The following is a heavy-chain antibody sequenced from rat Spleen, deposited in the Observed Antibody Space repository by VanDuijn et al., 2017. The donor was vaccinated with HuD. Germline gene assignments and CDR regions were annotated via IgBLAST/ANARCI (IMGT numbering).Heavy chain of an antibody. Sequence: EVQLVESGGGLVQPGRSMKLSCAASGFTFSDYFMAWVRQAPRKGLEWVASISYDGSSTYYRDSVKGRFTISRDNAKSTLYLQMDSLRSEDTATYYCGRGRDWFAYWGQGTLVTVSS. J-gene: IGHJ3*01. V-gene: IGHV5-22*01. CDR2: ISYDGSST. CDR3: GRGRDWFAY. CDR1: GFTFSDYF. D-gene: IGHD4-3*01.